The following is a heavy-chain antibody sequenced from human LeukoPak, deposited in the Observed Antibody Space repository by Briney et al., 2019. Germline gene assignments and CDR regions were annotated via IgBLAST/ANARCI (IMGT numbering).Heavy chain of an antibody. V-gene: IGHV3-64D*09. Sequence: RGSLRLSCSASGFTFSSYAMHWVRQAPGKGPEYVSAISSNGRSTYYTDSLKGRFTISRDNSKNTLYLQMSSLRTEDTAVYYCVKGGRYSYGPFDYWGQGTLVTVSS. CDR3: VKGGRYSYGPFDY. CDR2: ISSNGRST. CDR1: GFTFSSYA. J-gene: IGHJ4*02. D-gene: IGHD5-18*01.